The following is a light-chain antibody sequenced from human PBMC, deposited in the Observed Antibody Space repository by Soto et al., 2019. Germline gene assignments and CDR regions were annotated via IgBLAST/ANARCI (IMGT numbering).Light chain of an antibody. Sequence: DIQMTQSPSSLSAAVGDRVIITCRASQSIRKYLNWYQHKPGKVPTLLIYAASSLQSGVPSRFSGSGSGTEFTLTITSLQPEDFATYYCQQIGDTPPWTFGKGTKVDIK. CDR3: QQIGDTPPWT. CDR1: QSIRKY. J-gene: IGKJ1*01. V-gene: IGKV1-39*01. CDR2: AAS.